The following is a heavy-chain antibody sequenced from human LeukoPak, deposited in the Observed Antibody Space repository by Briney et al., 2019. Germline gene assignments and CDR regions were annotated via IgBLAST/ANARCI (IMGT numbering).Heavy chain of an antibody. Sequence: GGSLRLSCAASGFTFNNHWMTWVRQAPGKGLEWVANIKQDGSEKYYVDSVKGRFTISRDNAKNTLYLQMNSLRAEDTAVYYCARDTGIDAFDIWGQGTMVTVSS. CDR2: IKQDGSEK. CDR1: GFTFNNHW. J-gene: IGHJ3*02. V-gene: IGHV3-7*03. D-gene: IGHD2-8*02. CDR3: ARDTGIDAFDI.